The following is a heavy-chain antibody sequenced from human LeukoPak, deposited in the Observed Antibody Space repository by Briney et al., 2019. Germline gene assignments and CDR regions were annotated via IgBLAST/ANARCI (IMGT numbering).Heavy chain of an antibody. CDR3: AKDGVPGYYDSSGYYFPLDY. V-gene: IGHV3-9*01. D-gene: IGHD3-22*01. J-gene: IGHJ4*02. CDR1: GFTFDDYA. Sequence: GRSLRLSCAASGFTFDDYAMHWVRQAPGKGLEWVSGISWNSGSIGYADSVKGRFTISRDNSKNTLYLQMNSLRAEDTAVYYCAKDGVPGYYDSSGYYFPLDYWGQGTLVTVSS. CDR2: ISWNSGSI.